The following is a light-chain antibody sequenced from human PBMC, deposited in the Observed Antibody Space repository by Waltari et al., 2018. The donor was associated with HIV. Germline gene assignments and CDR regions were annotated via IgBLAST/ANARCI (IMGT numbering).Light chain of an antibody. Sequence: QSALTQPASVSGSPGQSITISCTGTSRDVGGYNYVSWYQQHPGKPPNLMTYYVLHPPSGVSNRFSGAKSGNTASLTISGLQAEDEADYYCSSYTSSSTLWVFGGGTKLTVL. J-gene: IGLJ3*02. CDR1: SRDVGGYNY. V-gene: IGLV2-14*03. CDR2: YVL. CDR3: SSYTSSSTLWV.